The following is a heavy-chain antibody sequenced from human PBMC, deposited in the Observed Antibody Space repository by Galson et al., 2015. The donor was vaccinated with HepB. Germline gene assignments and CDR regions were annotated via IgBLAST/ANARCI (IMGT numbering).Heavy chain of an antibody. CDR3: TGYSDYFDY. Sequence: SLRLSCAASGFTFRNAWMSWVRQAPGKGLEWVGRIKSKVDGRTAEYAAPVKGKFTNSRDDSKNTLYLQMSSLKTEDTAVYYCTGYSDYFDYWGQGTLVTVSP. D-gene: IGHD4-11*01. J-gene: IGHJ4*02. CDR2: IKSKVDGRTA. V-gene: IGHV3-15*01. CDR1: GFTFRNAW.